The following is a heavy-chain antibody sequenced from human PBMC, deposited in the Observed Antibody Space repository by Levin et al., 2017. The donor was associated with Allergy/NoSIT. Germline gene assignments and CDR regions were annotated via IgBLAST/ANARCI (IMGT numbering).Heavy chain of an antibody. CDR1: GFTFSSYG. CDR3: ARDPSYSSSPDY. Sequence: GGSLRLSCAASGFTFSSYGMHWVRQAPGKGLEWVAVIWYDGSNKYYADSVKGRFTISRDNSKNTLYLQMNSLRAEDTAVYYCARDPSYSSSPDYWGQGTLVTVSS. J-gene: IGHJ4*02. CDR2: IWYDGSNK. D-gene: IGHD6-13*01. V-gene: IGHV3-33*01.